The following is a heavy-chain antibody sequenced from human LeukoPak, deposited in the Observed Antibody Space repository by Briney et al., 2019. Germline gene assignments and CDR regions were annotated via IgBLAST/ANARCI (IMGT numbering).Heavy chain of an antibody. CDR1: GLTLSSYS. V-gene: IGHV3-21*01. Sequence: GRSLRLSCALSGLTLSSYSMNWVRHAPGKGREWDSSISSSSSYIYYADAGKSRFTIARDNAKNSLYLQMNSLRAEDRAVYYCARAPTSIAAAANWFDPWGQGTLVTVSS. CDR2: ISSSSSYI. D-gene: IGHD6-13*01. CDR3: ARAPTSIAAAANWFDP. J-gene: IGHJ5*02.